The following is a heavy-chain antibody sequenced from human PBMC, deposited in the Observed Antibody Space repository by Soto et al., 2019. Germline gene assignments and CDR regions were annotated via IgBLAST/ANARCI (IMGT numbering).Heavy chain of an antibody. J-gene: IGHJ4*02. Sequence: GSLRLSCAAAGFTFSICAMHWVRQATGKGLEWVSAIGTAGDTYYPGSVKGRFTISRENAKNSLYLQMNSLRAEDTAVYYCATSSGSYEFNYWGQGT. V-gene: IGHV3-13*01. CDR1: GFTFSICA. CDR3: ATSSGSYEFNY. CDR2: IGTAGDT. D-gene: IGHD1-26*01.